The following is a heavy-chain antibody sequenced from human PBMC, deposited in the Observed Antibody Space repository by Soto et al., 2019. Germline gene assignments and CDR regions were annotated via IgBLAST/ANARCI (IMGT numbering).Heavy chain of an antibody. CDR3: ARSRSGYENFDY. CDR1: GGSISSYY. J-gene: IGHJ4*02. Sequence: ETLSLTCTVSGGSISSYYWSWIRQPPGKGLEWIGYIYYSGSTNYNPSLKSRVTISVDTSKNQFSLKLSSVTAADTAVYYCARSRSGYENFDYWGQGTLVTVSS. D-gene: IGHD5-12*01. V-gene: IGHV4-59*01. CDR2: IYYSGST.